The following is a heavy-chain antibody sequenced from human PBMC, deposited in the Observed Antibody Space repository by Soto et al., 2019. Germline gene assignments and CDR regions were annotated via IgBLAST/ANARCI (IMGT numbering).Heavy chain of an antibody. J-gene: IGHJ6*02. CDR2: ISYDGSNK. V-gene: IGHV3-30*18. D-gene: IGHD3-10*01. Sequence: GGSLRLSCAASGFTFSSYGMHWVRQAPGKGLEWAAVISYDGSNKYYADSVKGRFTISRDNSKNTLYLQMNSLRAEDTAVYYCAKDQHGSGTYIYYGMDVWGQGTTVTVSS. CDR1: GFTFSSYG. CDR3: AKDQHGSGTYIYYGMDV.